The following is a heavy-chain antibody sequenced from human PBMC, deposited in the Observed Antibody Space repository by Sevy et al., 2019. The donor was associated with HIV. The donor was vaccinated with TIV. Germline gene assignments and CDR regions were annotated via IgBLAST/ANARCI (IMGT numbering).Heavy chain of an antibody. J-gene: IGHJ4*02. CDR1: GFTFSSYA. V-gene: IGHV3-23*01. Sequence: GGSLRLSCAASGFTFSSYAMSWVRQAPGKGLEWVSAISGSGGSTYYADSVKGRFTNSRDNSKNTLYLQMNSLRAEDTAVYYCAKAAALWFGEFTDYWGQGTLVTVSS. CDR2: ISGSGGST. CDR3: AKAAALWFGEFTDY. D-gene: IGHD3-10*01.